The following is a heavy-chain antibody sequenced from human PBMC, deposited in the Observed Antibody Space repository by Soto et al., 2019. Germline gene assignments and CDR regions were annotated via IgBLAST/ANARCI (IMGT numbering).Heavy chain of an antibody. D-gene: IGHD3-22*01. V-gene: IGHV4-61*01. CDR2: IYYSGST. Sequence: PSETLSLTCTVSGGSVSSGSYYWSWIRKPPGKGLEWIGYIYYSGSTNYNPSLKSRVTISVDTSKNQFSLKLSSVTAADTAVYYCARDYYDSSGYYYPYWGQGTLVTVSS. CDR3: ARDYYDSSGYYYPY. J-gene: IGHJ4*02. CDR1: GGSVSSGSYY.